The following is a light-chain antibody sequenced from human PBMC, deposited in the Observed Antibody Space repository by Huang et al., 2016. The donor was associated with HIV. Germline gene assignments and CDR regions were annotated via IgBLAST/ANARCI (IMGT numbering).Light chain of an antibody. CDR3: QQSHTIPWT. V-gene: IGKV1-39*01. Sequence: DIQMTPSPSSLSASVGDRVTISCRASQGISSYLNWYQHNPGEAPRLLIYGASTLQTGVPSRFSGSGSGTYFTLTISSLRPEDFATYYCQQSHTIPWTFGQGTRV. CDR1: QGISSY. J-gene: IGKJ1*01. CDR2: GAS.